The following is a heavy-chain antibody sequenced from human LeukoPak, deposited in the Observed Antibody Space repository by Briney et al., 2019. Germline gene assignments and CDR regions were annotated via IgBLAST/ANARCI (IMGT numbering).Heavy chain of an antibody. J-gene: IGHJ4*02. CDR2: ISSSSSYI. CDR3: ARDGLRGLTHFDY. Sequence: GGSLRLSCAASGFTFSSYSMNWVRQAPGKGLEWVSCISSSSSYIYYADSVKGRFTISRDNAKNSLYLQMNSLRGEDTAVYHCARDGLRGLTHFDYWGQGTLVTVSS. D-gene: IGHD1-14*01. V-gene: IGHV3-21*01. CDR1: GFTFSSYS.